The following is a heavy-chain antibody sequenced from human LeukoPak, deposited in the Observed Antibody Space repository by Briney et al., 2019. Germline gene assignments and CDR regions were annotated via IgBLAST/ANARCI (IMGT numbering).Heavy chain of an antibody. CDR2: IWYDGSNP. J-gene: IGHJ4*02. CDR1: GFRFSSHG. V-gene: IGHV3-33*01. CDR3: ARFVGSDYTGSFDL. D-gene: IGHD3-10*01. Sequence: GGSLRLSCAGSGFRFSSHGMHWVRQAPGKGLEWLGYIWYDGSNPDYVDPEKGRFTISRDNSKNTVYLQMNSLRAEDTAVYHCARFVGSDYTGSFDLWGQGTPVTVSS.